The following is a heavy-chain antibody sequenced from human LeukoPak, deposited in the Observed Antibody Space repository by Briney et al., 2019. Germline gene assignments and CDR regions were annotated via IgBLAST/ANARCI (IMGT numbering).Heavy chain of an antibody. CDR3: ARPGFDSGFDY. J-gene: IGHJ4*01. V-gene: IGHV3-66*01. CDR1: GFSVRRYY. D-gene: IGHD2-15*01. Sequence: GGSLRLSCAASGFSVRRYYMSWVRQAPGKGLEWVSVLFSGGDTYYADSVKGRFSISRDNSWQTLVLQMNSLRADDTAVYYCARPGFDSGFDYWGHGTKVPVPS. CDR2: LFSGGDT.